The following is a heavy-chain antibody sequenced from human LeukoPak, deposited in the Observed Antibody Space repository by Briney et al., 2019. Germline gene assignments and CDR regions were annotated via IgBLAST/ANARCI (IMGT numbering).Heavy chain of an antibody. J-gene: IGHJ4*02. CDR1: GDSLSSYY. CDR3: ARNGGYSYGLDY. D-gene: IGHD5-18*01. Sequence: RPSETLSLTCTVSGDSLSSYYWTWIRQPPGKALEWIGYIYYSGSANYNPSLKSRVTISVDTSKNQFSLKLSSVTAADTAVYYCARNGGYSYGLDYWGQGTLVTVSS. CDR2: IYYSGSA. V-gene: IGHV4-59*01.